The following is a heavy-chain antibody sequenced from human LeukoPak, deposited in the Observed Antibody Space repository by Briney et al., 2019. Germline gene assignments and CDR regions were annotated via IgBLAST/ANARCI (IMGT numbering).Heavy chain of an antibody. J-gene: IGHJ4*02. Sequence: GGSLRLSCAASGFTFSSYGMHWVRQAPGKGLEWVAFIRYDGSNKYYADSVKGRFTISRDNSKNTLYLQMNSLRAEDTAVYYCAKGSQVTMVRGVDFDYWGQGTLVTVSS. CDR1: GFTFSSYG. CDR3: AKGSQVTMVRGVDFDY. CDR2: IRYDGSNK. D-gene: IGHD3-10*01. V-gene: IGHV3-30*02.